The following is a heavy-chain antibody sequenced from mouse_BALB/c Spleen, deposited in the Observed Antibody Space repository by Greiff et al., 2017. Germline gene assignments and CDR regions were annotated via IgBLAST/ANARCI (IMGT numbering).Heavy chain of an antibody. J-gene: IGHJ4*01. CDR2: ISSGGSYT. CDR3: ARRGSAYRRGYDYDDGSYAMDY. V-gene: IGHV5-9-3*01. D-gene: IGHD2-4*01. Sequence: EVKLVESGGGLVKPGGSLKLSCAASGSTFSSYAMSWVRQTPEKRLEWVATISSGGSYTYYPDSVKGRFTISRDNAKNTLYLQMSSLRSEDTAMYYCARRGSAYRRGYDYDDGSYAMDYWGQGTSVTVSS. CDR1: GSTFSSYA.